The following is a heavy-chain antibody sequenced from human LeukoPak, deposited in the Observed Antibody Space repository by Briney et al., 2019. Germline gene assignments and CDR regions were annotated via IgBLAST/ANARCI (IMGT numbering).Heavy chain of an antibody. V-gene: IGHV3-53*01. CDR3: AREPFYFDTIGSFDY. J-gene: IGHJ4*02. Sequence: GGSLRLSCAASGFTVSSNYMSWVRQAPGKGLEWVSVIYSGGSTYYADSVKGRFTISRDNTRNTVYLQMNSLRAEDTAVYYCAREPFYFDTIGSFDYWGQGTVVTVSS. D-gene: IGHD3-22*01. CDR1: GFTVSSNY. CDR2: IYSGGST.